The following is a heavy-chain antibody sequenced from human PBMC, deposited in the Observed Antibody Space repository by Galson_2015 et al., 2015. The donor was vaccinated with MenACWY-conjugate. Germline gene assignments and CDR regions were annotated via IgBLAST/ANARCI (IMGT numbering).Heavy chain of an antibody. V-gene: IGHV3-33*01. CDR3: ARGIGQQPAATPDVFDI. J-gene: IGHJ3*02. Sequence: SLRLSCAASGFTFRSYGMHWVRQAPGKGLEWVAVIWYDGSKKHYGDSVKDRFIISRDNSENTLSLQMNNLRAEDTAVYYCARGIGQQPAATPDVFDIWGQGTMVAVSP. D-gene: IGHD2-2*01. CDR2: IWYDGSKK. CDR1: GFTFRSYG.